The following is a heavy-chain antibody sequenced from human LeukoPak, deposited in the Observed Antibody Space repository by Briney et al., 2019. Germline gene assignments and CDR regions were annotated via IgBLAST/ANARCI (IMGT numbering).Heavy chain of an antibody. CDR1: GGSIRSYY. D-gene: IGHD5-24*01. Sequence: SETLSLTCTVSGGSIRSYYWSWIRQPPGKGLEWIGYIHYSGSTNYNPSLKSRVTISVDTSKNQFSLKMSSVTAADTAVYYCAREAREGHVFDIWGQGTMVTVTS. CDR2: IHYSGST. CDR3: AREAREGHVFDI. J-gene: IGHJ3*02. V-gene: IGHV4-59*01.